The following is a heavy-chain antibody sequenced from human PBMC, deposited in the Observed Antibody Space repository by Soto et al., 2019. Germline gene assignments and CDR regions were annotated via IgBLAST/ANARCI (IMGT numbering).Heavy chain of an antibody. CDR3: ARGVSVAAGILVRHGGYYYVMAV. Sequence: AAVKVSCKSSGYTFTGYYMHWVRQAPGQGLEWMGWINPNSGGTNYAQKFQGWVTMTRDTSISTAYMELSRLRSDDTAVYYCARGVSVAAGILVRHGGYYYVMAVCGQGSTVTVS. J-gene: IGHJ6*01. CDR1: GYTFTGYY. V-gene: IGHV1-2*04. CDR2: INPNSGGT. D-gene: IGHD6-13*01.